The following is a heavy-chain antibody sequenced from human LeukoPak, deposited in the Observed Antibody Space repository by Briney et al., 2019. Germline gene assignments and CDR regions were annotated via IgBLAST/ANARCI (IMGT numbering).Heavy chain of an antibody. D-gene: IGHD3-10*01. Sequence: ASVKVSCKASGYTFTSYGISWVRQAPGQGLEWMGWISAYSGNTNYAQKLQGRVTMTTDTSTSTAYMELRSLRSDDTAVYYCARGGLWFGELLGTFDYWGQGTLVTVSS. J-gene: IGHJ4*02. CDR1: GYTFTSYG. CDR3: ARGGLWFGELLGTFDY. CDR2: ISAYSGNT. V-gene: IGHV1-18*01.